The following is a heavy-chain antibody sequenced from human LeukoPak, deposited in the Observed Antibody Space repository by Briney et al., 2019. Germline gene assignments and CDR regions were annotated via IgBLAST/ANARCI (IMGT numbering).Heavy chain of an antibody. Sequence: SETLSLTCTVSGGSISSYYWSWIRQPPGKGLEWIGSIYYSGDTYYNPSLWSRVTISVDTSKNQFSLKLTSVTAADTAVYYCARSSAAAGPTHNWFGPWGQGTLVTVPS. V-gene: IGHV4-59*05. D-gene: IGHD6-13*01. CDR1: GGSISSYY. J-gene: IGHJ5*02. CDR2: IYYSGDT. CDR3: ARSSAAAGPTHNWFGP.